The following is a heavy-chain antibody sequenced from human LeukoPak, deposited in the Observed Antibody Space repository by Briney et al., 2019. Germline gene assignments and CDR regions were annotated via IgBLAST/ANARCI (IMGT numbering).Heavy chain of an antibody. CDR2: IKQDGSEK. D-gene: IGHD1-26*01. J-gene: IGHJ4*02. CDR3: ARWAGGHYDY. V-gene: IGHV3-7*01. Sequence: GGSLRLSCAASGFTFSTYWMSWVRQAPGKGLEWVANIKQDGSEKYYVDSVKGRFTISRDNGKNSMYLQMHSLRAEDTAVYYCARWAGGHYDYWGQGTLVTVSS. CDR1: GFTFSTYW.